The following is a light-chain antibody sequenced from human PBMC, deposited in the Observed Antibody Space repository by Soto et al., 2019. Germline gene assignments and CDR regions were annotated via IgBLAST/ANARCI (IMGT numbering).Light chain of an antibody. J-gene: IGLJ1*01. CDR3: CSYAGSNNFYV. CDR1: SSDVGTYDF. V-gene: IGLV2-11*01. Sequence: QSALTQPRSVSGSPGQSVTISCTGTSSDVGTYDFVSWYQQHPGKAPRLMIFDVSERPSGVPDRFSGSKSGNTASLTISGLQPEDEADYYCCSYAGSNNFYVFGNGTKLTVL. CDR2: DVS.